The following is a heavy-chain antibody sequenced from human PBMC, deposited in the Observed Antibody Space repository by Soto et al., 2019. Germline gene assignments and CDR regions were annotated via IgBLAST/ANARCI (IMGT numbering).Heavy chain of an antibody. CDR2: ISGSGIST. V-gene: IGHV3-23*01. J-gene: IGHJ4*02. Sequence: EVQLWESGGGLVQPGGSLRLSCAASGCTFSSYAMSWVRQAPGKGLEWVSGISGSGISTNYADSVKGRFTISRDNSKNTLYLQMNSLRDEDTAIYYCASPPRGSSPGDFWGQGTLVTVSS. CDR1: GCTFSSYA. D-gene: IGHD3-10*01. CDR3: ASPPRGSSPGDF.